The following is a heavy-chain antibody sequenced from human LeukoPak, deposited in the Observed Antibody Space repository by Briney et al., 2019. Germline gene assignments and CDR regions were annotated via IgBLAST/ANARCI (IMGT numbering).Heavy chain of an antibody. J-gene: IGHJ4*02. V-gene: IGHV4-39*07. Sequence: SETLSLTCTVSGGSISSSSYYWGWIRQPPGKGLEWIGSIYYSGSTNYNPSLKSRVTISVDTSKNQFSLKLSSVTAADTAVYYCARAQYSSGYYRPPYYFDYWGQGTLVTVSS. CDR3: ARAQYSSGYYRPPYYFDY. D-gene: IGHD6-19*01. CDR2: IYYSGST. CDR1: GGSISSSSYY.